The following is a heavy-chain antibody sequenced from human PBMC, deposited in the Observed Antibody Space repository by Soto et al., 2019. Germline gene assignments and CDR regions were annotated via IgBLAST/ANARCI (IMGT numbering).Heavy chain of an antibody. J-gene: IGHJ4*02. CDR3: ASGGDYYDSSFDY. CDR2: IYHSGST. V-gene: IGHV4-30-2*01. D-gene: IGHD3-22*01. Sequence: KTSETLSLTCAVSGGSISSGGYSWSWIRQPPGKGLEWIGYIYHSGSTYYNPSLKSRVTISVDRSKNQFSLTLSSVTAADTAVYYCASGGDYYDSSFDYWGQGTLLTVSS. CDR1: GGSISSGGYS.